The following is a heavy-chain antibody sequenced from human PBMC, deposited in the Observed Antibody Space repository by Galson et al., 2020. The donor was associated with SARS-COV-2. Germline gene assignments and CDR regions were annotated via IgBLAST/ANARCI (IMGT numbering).Heavy chain of an antibody. CDR3: ARTYSVSYFSAVDI. V-gene: IGHV3-30*04. J-gene: IGHJ3*02. D-gene: IGHD1-26*01. CDR2: ISYDGSNK. Sequence: GESLKIYCAASGFTFSSYAMHWVRQAPGKGLEWVADISYDGSNKYYADSVKGRFTISRDNSKNTLYLQMNSLRAEDTAVYYCARTYSVSYFSAVDIWGQGTMVTVSS. CDR1: GFTFSSYA.